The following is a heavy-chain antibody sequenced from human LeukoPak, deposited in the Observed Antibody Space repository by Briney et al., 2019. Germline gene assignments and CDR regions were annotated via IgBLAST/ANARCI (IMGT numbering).Heavy chain of an antibody. J-gene: IGHJ4*02. Sequence: GGSLRLSCAASGFTFSSYEMNWVRQAPGKGLEWVSYISSGSTIYDADSVKGRFTISRDNAKNSLYLQMNILRAEDTAVYYCARESIAVAGAPFDYWGQGTLVTVSS. CDR1: GFTFSSYE. CDR2: ISSGSTI. CDR3: ARESIAVAGAPFDY. D-gene: IGHD6-19*01. V-gene: IGHV3-48*03.